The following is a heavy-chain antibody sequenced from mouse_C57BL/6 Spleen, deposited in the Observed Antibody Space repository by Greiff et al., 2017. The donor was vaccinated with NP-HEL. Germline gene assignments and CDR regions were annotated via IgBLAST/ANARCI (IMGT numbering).Heavy chain of an antibody. D-gene: IGHD1-1*01. CDR3: AIVIYYYGSSLDY. J-gene: IGHJ2*01. V-gene: IGHV1-55*01. Sequence: QVQLQQSGAELVKPGASVKMSCKASGYTFTSYWITWVKQRPGQGLEWTGDIYPGSGSTNYNEKYKSKATLTVDTSASTSYMQLSILTSGASAVYYCAIVIYYYGSSLDYWGQGTTLTVSS. CDR2: IYPGSGST. CDR1: GYTFTSYW.